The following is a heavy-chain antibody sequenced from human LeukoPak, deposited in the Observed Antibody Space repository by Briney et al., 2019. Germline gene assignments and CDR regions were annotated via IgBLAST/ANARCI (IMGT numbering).Heavy chain of an antibody. D-gene: IGHD3-16*02. J-gene: IGHJ4*02. Sequence: GGSLRLSCAASGFSFSMYSMNWVRQAPGKGLEWVSHISGGSPVIDYADSVKGRFTISRENAKNSLYLQMNSLRAEDTAVYYCAKGPAPRLGEFSYHALVDYWGQGTLVTVSS. CDR1: GFSFSMYS. CDR3: AKGPAPRLGEFSYHALVDY. V-gene: IGHV3-48*01. CDR2: ISGGSPVI.